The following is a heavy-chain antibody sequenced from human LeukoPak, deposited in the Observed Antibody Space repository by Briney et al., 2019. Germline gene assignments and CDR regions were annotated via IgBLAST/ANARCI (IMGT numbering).Heavy chain of an antibody. CDR3: ARDGRYYGSGIMDY. Sequence: SETLSLTCTVSGGSISSGGYYWSWLRQHPGKGLEWIGYIYYSGSTYYNPSLKSRVTISVDTSKNQFSLKLSSVTAADTAVYYCARDGRYYGSGIMDYWGQGTLVTVSS. V-gene: IGHV4-31*03. CDR2: IYYSGST. D-gene: IGHD3-10*01. J-gene: IGHJ4*02. CDR1: GGSISSGGYY.